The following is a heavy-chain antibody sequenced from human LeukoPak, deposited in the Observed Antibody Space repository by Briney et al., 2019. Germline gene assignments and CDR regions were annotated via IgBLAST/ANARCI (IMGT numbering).Heavy chain of an antibody. J-gene: IGHJ4*02. CDR2: INHSGST. Sequence: PSATLSLTCAVYGGSFSGSYWSWIRKPPGKGLEWIGEINHSGSTNSNPSLKSRVTISVDTFKNHFSLKLSSVTAADTAVYYWARYKDRRGYSSSWYYFDYWGQGTLVTVPS. V-gene: IGHV4-34*01. CDR1: GGSFSGSY. CDR3: ARYKDRRGYSSSWYYFDY. D-gene: IGHD6-13*01.